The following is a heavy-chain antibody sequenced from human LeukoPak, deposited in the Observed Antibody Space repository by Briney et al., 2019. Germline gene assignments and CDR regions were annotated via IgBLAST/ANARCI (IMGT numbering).Heavy chain of an antibody. J-gene: IGHJ4*02. D-gene: IGHD5-18*01. Sequence: SETLSLTCTVSGGSISSYYWSWIRQPAGKGLEWIGRIYTSGSTYYNPSLKSRVTISVDTSKNQFSLKLSSVTAADTAVYYCARGVDTAIEATALFDYWGQGTLVTVSS. CDR1: GGSISSYY. CDR2: IYTSGST. V-gene: IGHV4-4*07. CDR3: ARGVDTAIEATALFDY.